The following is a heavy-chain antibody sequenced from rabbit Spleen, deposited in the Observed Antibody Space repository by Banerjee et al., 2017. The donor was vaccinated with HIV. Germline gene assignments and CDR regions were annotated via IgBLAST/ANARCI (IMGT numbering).Heavy chain of an antibody. CDR3: ARDLAGAIGWNFSL. CDR2: IYAGSSAYT. Sequence: QERLEESGGGLVKPEGSLTLTCTASGFSFSSSYMCWVRQAPGKGPEWIACIYAGSSAYTNYASWAKGRFTISKTSSTTVTLQMTSLTAADTATYFCARDLAGAIGWNFSLWGQGTLVTVS. V-gene: IGHV1S45*01. CDR1: GFSFSSSY. D-gene: IGHD4-1*01. J-gene: IGHJ4*01.